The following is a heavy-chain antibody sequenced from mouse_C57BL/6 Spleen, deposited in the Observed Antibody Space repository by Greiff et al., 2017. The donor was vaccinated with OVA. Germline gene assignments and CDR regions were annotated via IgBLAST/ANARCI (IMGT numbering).Heavy chain of an antibody. V-gene: IGHV1-69*01. Sequence: QVQLKQPGAELVMPGASVKLSCKASGYTFTSYWMHWVKQRPGQGLEWIGEIDPSDSYTNYNQKFKGKSTLTVDKSSSTAYMQLSSLTSEDSAVYYCARLPSSNYFDYWGQGTTLTVSS. CDR3: ARLPSSNYFDY. D-gene: IGHD1-1*01. CDR2: IDPSDSYT. J-gene: IGHJ2*01. CDR1: GYTFTSYW.